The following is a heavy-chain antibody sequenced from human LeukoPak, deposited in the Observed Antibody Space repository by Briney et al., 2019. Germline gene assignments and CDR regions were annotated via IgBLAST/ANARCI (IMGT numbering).Heavy chain of an antibody. V-gene: IGHV4-59*08. D-gene: IGHD1-26*01. CDR2: IYYSGTT. Sequence: SETLSLTCTVSGGSFSNYYWSWIRQPPGKGLEWIGFIYYSGTTHYNPSLKSRVTMSVATSNNQFSLRLSSVTAADTAIYYCARHSGASPHYFDYWGQGALVTVSS. CDR1: GGSFSNYY. CDR3: ARHSGASPHYFDY. J-gene: IGHJ4*02.